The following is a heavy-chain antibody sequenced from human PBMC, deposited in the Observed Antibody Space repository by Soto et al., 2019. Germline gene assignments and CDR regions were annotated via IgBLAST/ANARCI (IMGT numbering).Heavy chain of an antibody. CDR3: ARVPTYYYDSSWWFDP. J-gene: IGHJ5*02. CDR1: GYTFTSYG. CDR2: ISAYNGNT. V-gene: IGHV1-18*01. Sequence: QVQLVQSGAEVKKPGASVNVSCKASGYTFTSYGISWVRQAPGQGLEWMGWISAYNGNTNYAQKLQGRVTMTTDTSTSTAYMELRSLRSDDTAVYYCARVPTYYYDSSWWFDPWGQGTLVTVSS. D-gene: IGHD3-22*01.